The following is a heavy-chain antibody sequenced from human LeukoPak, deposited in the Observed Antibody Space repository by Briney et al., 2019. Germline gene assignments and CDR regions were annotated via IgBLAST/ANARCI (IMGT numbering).Heavy chain of an antibody. D-gene: IGHD3-22*01. Sequence: GASVKVSCKASGYTFANYGISWVRQAPGQGLEWMGWISPYNGNTDFAQNLQGRVTLTTDTSTSTAYMELRSLRSDDTAVYYCARPALPSAYYYYFDYWGQGTLVTDSS. CDR1: GYTFANYG. CDR2: ISPYNGNT. J-gene: IGHJ4*02. CDR3: ARPALPSAYYYYFDY. V-gene: IGHV1-18*01.